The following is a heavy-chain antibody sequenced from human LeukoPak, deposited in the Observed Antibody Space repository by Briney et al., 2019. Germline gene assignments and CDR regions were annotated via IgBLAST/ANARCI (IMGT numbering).Heavy chain of an antibody. J-gene: IGHJ4*02. CDR3: AKDHTPTQSNYFDY. V-gene: IGHV3-30*18. Sequence: PGRSLRLSCAASGFTFSSYGMHWARQAPGKGLEWVAVISYDGSNKYYADSVKGRFTISRDNSKNTLYLQMNSLRAEDTAVYYCAKDHTPTQSNYFDYWGQGTLVTVSS. CDR1: GFTFSSYG. CDR2: ISYDGSNK. D-gene: IGHD2-2*02.